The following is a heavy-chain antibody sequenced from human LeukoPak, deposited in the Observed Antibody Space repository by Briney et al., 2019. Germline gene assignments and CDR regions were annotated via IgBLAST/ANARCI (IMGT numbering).Heavy chain of an antibody. D-gene: IGHD4-11*01. CDR1: GGSISSGSYY. CDR2: IYTSGST. J-gene: IGHJ4*02. Sequence: PSQTLSLTCTVSGGSISSGSYYWSWIRQPAGKGLEWIGRIYTSGSTNYNPSLKSRVTISVDTSKIQFSLKLSSVTAADTAVYYCARGVNDYSNYHHPFDYWGQGTLVTVSS. CDR3: ARGVNDYSNYHHPFDY. V-gene: IGHV4-61*02.